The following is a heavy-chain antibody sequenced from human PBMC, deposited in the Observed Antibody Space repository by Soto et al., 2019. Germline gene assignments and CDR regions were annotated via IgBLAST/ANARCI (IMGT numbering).Heavy chain of an antibody. J-gene: IGHJ5*02. D-gene: IGHD3-16*02. Sequence: GGSLRLSCVASGFTFSNNGIHWVRQAPGKGLEWVAVISSDGSKKYYADSVKGRFTISRDNSKNTLYLQMNSLRAEDTAVYYCARDPTSLYNWFDPWGQGTLVTVSS. CDR3: ARDPTSLYNWFDP. CDR2: ISSDGSKK. CDR1: GFTFSNNG. V-gene: IGHV3-30*03.